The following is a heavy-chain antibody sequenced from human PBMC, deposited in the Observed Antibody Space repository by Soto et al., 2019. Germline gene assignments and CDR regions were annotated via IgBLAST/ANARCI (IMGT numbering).Heavy chain of an antibody. CDR2: IYPGDSDT. CDR1: VYSFSSYW. J-gene: IGHJ3*02. Sequence: GEXXXXSXXXSVYSFSSYWIGWVRQMPGKGLEWMGIIYPGDSDTRYSPSFQGQVTISADKSISTAYLQWSSLKASDTAMYYCASVGSSGWREAFDIWGQGTMVTVSS. CDR3: ASVGSSGWREAFDI. D-gene: IGHD6-19*01. V-gene: IGHV5-51*01.